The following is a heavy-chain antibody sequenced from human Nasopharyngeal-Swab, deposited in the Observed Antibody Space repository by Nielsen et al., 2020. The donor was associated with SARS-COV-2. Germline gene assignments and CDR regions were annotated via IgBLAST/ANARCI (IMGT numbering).Heavy chain of an antibody. CDR3: ARTDSGSYAAYFDY. V-gene: IGHV3-30-3*01. Sequence: GESLKISCVASGFTGSSYDMHWVRQAPGKGLEWVAVISYDGGIKNYADSVRDRFTISRDNSKNTLYLQMDSLRPEDTAVYYCARTDSGSYAAYFDYWGQGTQVTVSS. CDR2: ISYDGGIK. CDR1: GFTGSSYD. D-gene: IGHD1-26*01. J-gene: IGHJ4*02.